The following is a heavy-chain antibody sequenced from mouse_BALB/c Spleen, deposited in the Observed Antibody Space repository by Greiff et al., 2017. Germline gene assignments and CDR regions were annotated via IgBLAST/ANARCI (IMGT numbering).Heavy chain of an antibody. CDR1: GFNIKDTY. V-gene: IGHV14-3*02. D-gene: IGHD2-4*01. J-gene: IGHJ4*01. CDR3: ANYDDAMDY. Sequence: EVKVEESGAELVKPGASVKLSCTASGFNIKDTYMHWVKQRPEQGLEWIGRIDPANGNTKYDPKFQGKATITADTSSNTAYLQLSSLTSEDTAVYYCANYDDAMDYWGQGTSVTVSS. CDR2: IDPANGNT.